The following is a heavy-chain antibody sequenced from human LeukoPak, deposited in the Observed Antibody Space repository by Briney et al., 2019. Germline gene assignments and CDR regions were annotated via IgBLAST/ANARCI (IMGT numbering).Heavy chain of an antibody. J-gene: IGHJ6*03. CDR1: GFTFSNSW. CDR3: ARAVKVGATTGLYYYYMDV. Sequence: GSLRLSCAASGFTFSNSWMSWVRQAPGKGLEWIGEINHSGSTNYNPSLKSRVTISVDTSKNQFSLKLSSVTAADTAVYYCARAVKVGATTGLYYYYMDVWGKGTTVTVSS. CDR2: INHSGST. D-gene: IGHD1-26*01. V-gene: IGHV4-34*01.